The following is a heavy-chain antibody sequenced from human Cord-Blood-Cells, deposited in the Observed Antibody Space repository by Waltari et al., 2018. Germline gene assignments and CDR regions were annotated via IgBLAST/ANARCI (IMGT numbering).Heavy chain of an antibody. V-gene: IGHV5-51*01. CDR2: IYPGDSDT. D-gene: IGHD6-19*01. CDR1: GYSFTSYW. Sequence: EVQLVQSGAEVKKPGESLKISCKGSGYSFTSYWIGWVRQLHGKGLEWMGIIYPGDSDTRYSPSFQGQVTISADKSISTAYLQWSSLKASDTAMYYCARKSSIAVAGTDFDYWGQGTLVTVSS. CDR3: ARKSSIAVAGTDFDY. J-gene: IGHJ4*02.